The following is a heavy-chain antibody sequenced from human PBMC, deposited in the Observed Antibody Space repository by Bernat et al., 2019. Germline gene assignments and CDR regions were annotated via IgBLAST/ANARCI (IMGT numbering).Heavy chain of an antibody. D-gene: IGHD6-13*01. CDR1: GGSFSGYY. V-gene: IGHV4-34*01. Sequence: QLQLQESGPGLLKPSETLSLTCAVYGGSFSGYYWSWIRQPPGKGLEWIGEINHSGSTNYNPSLKSRVTISVDTSKNQFSLKLSSVTAADTAVYYCARSSSWYRPFDYWGQGTLVTVSS. CDR3: ARSSSWYRPFDY. CDR2: INHSGST. J-gene: IGHJ4*02.